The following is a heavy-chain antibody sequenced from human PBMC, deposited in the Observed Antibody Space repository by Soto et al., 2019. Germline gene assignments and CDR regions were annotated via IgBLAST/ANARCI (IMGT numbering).Heavy chain of an antibody. Sequence: QVQLVQSGAEVKKPGSSVKVSCKASGGSINSYSISWVRQAPGQGLEWMGGIIPIFGTPNYAQRFQGRVTITADKSASTAYMELSSLRSEDTAVYYCARDHYYDSSGLGVFGYWGQGTLVTVSS. CDR1: GGSINSYS. CDR3: ARDHYYDSSGLGVFGY. CDR2: IIPIFGTP. D-gene: IGHD3-22*01. J-gene: IGHJ4*02. V-gene: IGHV1-69*06.